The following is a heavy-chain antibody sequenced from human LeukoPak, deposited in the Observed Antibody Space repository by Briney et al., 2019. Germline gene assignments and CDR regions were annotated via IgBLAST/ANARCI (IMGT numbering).Heavy chain of an antibody. CDR2: LSGSGITT. Sequence: PGGSLRLSCAASGFTFSNSAMNWVRQATGKGLEWVSTLSGSGITTYYADSVKGRLTISRDNSKNTLYLQMNSLRAEDTAVYYCAKGIYSSGWSYFDYWGHGTLVTVSS. V-gene: IGHV3-23*01. D-gene: IGHD6-19*01. CDR1: GFTFSNSA. CDR3: AKGIYSSGWSYFDY. J-gene: IGHJ4*01.